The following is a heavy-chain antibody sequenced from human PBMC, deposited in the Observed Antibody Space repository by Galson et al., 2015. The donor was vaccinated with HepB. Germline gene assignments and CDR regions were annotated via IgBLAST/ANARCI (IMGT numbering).Heavy chain of an antibody. Sequence: TLSLTCTVSGGSISSGDYYWSWIRQPPGKGLEWIGYIYYSGSTYYNPSLKSRVTISLDTSKNQFSLKLSSVTAADTAVYYCARWRLSFWSGLNNWFDPWGQGTLVTVSS. J-gene: IGHJ5*02. CDR1: GGSISSGDYY. CDR3: ARWRLSFWSGLNNWFDP. V-gene: IGHV4-30-4*01. D-gene: IGHD3-3*01. CDR2: IYYSGST.